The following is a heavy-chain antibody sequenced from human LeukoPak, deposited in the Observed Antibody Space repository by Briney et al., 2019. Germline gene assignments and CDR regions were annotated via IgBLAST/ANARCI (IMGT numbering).Heavy chain of an antibody. D-gene: IGHD6-13*01. Sequence: PGRSLRLSCAASGFGLSAYGVHWVRQAPVKGLEWVAVIWYDGTSKDYADSVKGRFTFSRDNSKNTLYLQMNSLTVEDTAVYYCARSQSSSLIDYRGQGTLVTVSS. CDR3: ARSQSSSLIDY. J-gene: IGHJ4*02. CDR2: IWYDGTSK. CDR1: GFGLSAYG. V-gene: IGHV3-33*01.